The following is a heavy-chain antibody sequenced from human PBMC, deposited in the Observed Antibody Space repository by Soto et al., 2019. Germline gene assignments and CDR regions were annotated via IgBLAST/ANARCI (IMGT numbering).Heavy chain of an antibody. D-gene: IGHD6-19*01. CDR3: AREFGSGWYYCYYGMDV. V-gene: IGHV1-3*01. J-gene: IGHJ6*02. CDR1: GDAFTSYA. CDR2: INAGNGNT. Sequence: ASVKVSCKASGDAFTSYAMHWVRHAPEQRLEWMGWINAGNGNTKYSQKFQGRVTITRDTSASTAYMELSSLRSEETAVYYCAREFGSGWYYCYYGMDVWGQGTTVTVSS.